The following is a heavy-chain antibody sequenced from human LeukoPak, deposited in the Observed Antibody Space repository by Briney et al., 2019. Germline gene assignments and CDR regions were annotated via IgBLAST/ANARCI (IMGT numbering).Heavy chain of an antibody. Sequence: GGTLRLSCAASGFTFSSYGMSWVRQAPGKGLEWVSAISGSGGSTYYADSVKGRFTISRDNSKNTLYLQMNSLRAEDTAVYYCAKIRAPAYDFWGQGTMVTVSS. CDR2: ISGSGGST. D-gene: IGHD3-3*02. CDR3: AKIRAPAYDF. CDR1: GFTFSSYG. J-gene: IGHJ3*01. V-gene: IGHV3-23*01.